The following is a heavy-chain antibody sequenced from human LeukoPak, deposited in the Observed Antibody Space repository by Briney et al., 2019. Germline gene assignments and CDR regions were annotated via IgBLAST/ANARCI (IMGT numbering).Heavy chain of an antibody. Sequence: PSETLSLTCAVYGGSFSGYCWSWIRQPPGKGLEWIGEINHSGSTNYNPSLKSRVTISVDTSKNQFSLKLSSVTAADTAVYYCARASFWSGYRWGQGTLVTVSS. J-gene: IGHJ4*02. CDR3: ARASFWSGYR. V-gene: IGHV4-34*01. CDR2: INHSGST. CDR1: GGSFSGYC. D-gene: IGHD3-3*01.